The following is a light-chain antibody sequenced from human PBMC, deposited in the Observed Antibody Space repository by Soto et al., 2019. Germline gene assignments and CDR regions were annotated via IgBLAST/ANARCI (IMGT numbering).Light chain of an antibody. CDR2: AAS. CDR1: QGIDYN. V-gene: IGKV1-27*01. CDR3: QKYNSAPRT. J-gene: IGKJ4*01. Sequence: DIQMTQSPSSLSASVGDRVTITCRASQGIDYNLAWYQQKAGKAPKLLIYAASALQSGVPSRFSGSGSGTEFTLIISSLQPEDVATYFCQKYNSAPRTFGGGTKVDIK.